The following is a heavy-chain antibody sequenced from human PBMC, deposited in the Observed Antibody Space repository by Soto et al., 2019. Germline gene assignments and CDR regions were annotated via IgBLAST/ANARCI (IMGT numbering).Heavy chain of an antibody. Sequence: QVQLQESGPGLMKPSGTLSLTCAVSGGSISANWWSWVRQPPGKGLEWIGEIYHNGRTNYNPSLKNRVAMSVDKSQNYFSLNLNSVTAADTAVYYCARHIAVSGKRGFDFWGQGTLVTVSS. J-gene: IGHJ4*02. CDR1: GGSISANW. CDR3: ARHIAVSGKRGFDF. CDR2: IYHNGRT. V-gene: IGHV4-4*02. D-gene: IGHD6-19*01.